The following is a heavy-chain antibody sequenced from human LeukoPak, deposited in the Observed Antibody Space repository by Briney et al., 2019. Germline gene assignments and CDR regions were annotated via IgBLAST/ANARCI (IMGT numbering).Heavy chain of an antibody. CDR2: ISSSGSTI. J-gene: IGHJ3*02. D-gene: IGHD3-3*01. Sequence: GGSLRLSCAASGFTFSSYSMNWVRQAPGKGLEWVSYISSSGSTIYYADSVKGRFTVSRGNAKNSLYLQMNSLRAEDTAVYYCARDYDDFWSGYAFDIWGQGTMVTVSS. V-gene: IGHV3-48*04. CDR3: ARDYDDFWSGYAFDI. CDR1: GFTFSSYS.